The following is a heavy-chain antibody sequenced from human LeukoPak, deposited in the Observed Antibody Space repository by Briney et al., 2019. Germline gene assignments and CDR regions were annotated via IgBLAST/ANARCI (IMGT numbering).Heavy chain of an antibody. CDR1: GGSVSNYY. CDR3: ARDGSGSYYPYFDY. Sequence: SETLSLTCSVSGGSVSNYYWSWIRQPPGKGLEWIGYIYDSGSTNYNPSLKSRVTISVDTSKNQFSLNLSSVTAADTAVYYCARDGSGSYYPYFDYWGQGTLVTVSS. D-gene: IGHD3-10*01. J-gene: IGHJ4*02. CDR2: IYDSGST. V-gene: IGHV4-59*02.